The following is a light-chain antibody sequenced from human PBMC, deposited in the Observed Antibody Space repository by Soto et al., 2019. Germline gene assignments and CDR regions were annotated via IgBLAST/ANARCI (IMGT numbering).Light chain of an antibody. CDR2: GAS. V-gene: IGKV3-20*01. CDR1: QTVSSY. CDR3: QQYGSWPPGT. Sequence: EVVLTQSPGTLSLSPGERGTLSCRASQTVSSYLAWYQQKPGQAPRLLIYGASTRAPGIPDRFSGSGSGSDFTLTIGRLEPEDFAVYYCQQYGSWPPGTFGQGTKVDI. J-gene: IGKJ2*01.